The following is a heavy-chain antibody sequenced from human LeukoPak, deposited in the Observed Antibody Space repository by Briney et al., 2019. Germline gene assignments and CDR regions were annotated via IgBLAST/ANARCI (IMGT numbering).Heavy chain of an antibody. CDR1: GFTFSSYG. CDR2: IWYDGSNK. Sequence: PGGSLRLSCAASGFTFSSYGMHWVRQAPGKGLEWVAVIWYDGSNKYYADSVKGRFTISRDNSKNTLYLQMNSLRAEDTAVYYCAKDSGHSGHYYYMDVWGKGTTVTVSS. D-gene: IGHD3-10*01. J-gene: IGHJ6*03. V-gene: IGHV3-33*06. CDR3: AKDSGHSGHYYYMDV.